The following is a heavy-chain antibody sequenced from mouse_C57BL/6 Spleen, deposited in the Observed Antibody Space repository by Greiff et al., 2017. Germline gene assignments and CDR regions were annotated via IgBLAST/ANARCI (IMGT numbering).Heavy chain of an antibody. V-gene: IGHV2-2*01. CDR3: AGYGSSYLYYYAMDY. Sequence: QVQLKESGPGLVQPSQSLSITCTVSGFSLTSYGVHWVRQSPGQGLEWLGVIWSGGSTDYNAAFISRLSISKDNSKSQVFFKMNSLQADDTAIYYCAGYGSSYLYYYAMDYWGQGTSVTVSS. J-gene: IGHJ4*01. D-gene: IGHD1-1*01. CDR1: GFSLTSYG. CDR2: IWSGGST.